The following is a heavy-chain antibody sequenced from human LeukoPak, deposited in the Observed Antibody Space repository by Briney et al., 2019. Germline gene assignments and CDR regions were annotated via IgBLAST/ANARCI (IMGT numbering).Heavy chain of an antibody. CDR3: AIGVLGYCSGGSCNVY. Sequence: GGSLRLSCAASGFTFSSYCMNWVRQAPGKGLEWVASINSSSSYIYYADSVKGRFTISRDNAKNSLYLQMNSLRVEDTAAYDSAIGVLGYCSGGSCNVYWGQGTLVTVSS. CDR1: GFTFSSYC. J-gene: IGHJ4*02. V-gene: IGHV3-21*01. CDR2: INSSSSYI. D-gene: IGHD2-15*01.